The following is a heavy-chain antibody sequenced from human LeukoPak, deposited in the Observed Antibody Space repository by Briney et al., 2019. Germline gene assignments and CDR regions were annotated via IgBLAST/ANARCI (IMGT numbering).Heavy chain of an antibody. Sequence: GGSRRLSCAASGFTFSSYGMHWVRQAPGKGLEWVAFIRYDGSNKYYADSVKGRFTISRDNSKNTLYLQMNSLRAEDTAVYYCAKLRMTTMAYYFDYWGQGTLVTVSS. D-gene: IGHD5-24*01. CDR3: AKLRMTTMAYYFDY. CDR1: GFTFSSYG. V-gene: IGHV3-30*02. J-gene: IGHJ4*02. CDR2: IRYDGSNK.